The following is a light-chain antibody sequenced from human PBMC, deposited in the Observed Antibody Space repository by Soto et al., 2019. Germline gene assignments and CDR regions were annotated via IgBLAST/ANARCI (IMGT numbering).Light chain of an antibody. V-gene: IGLV2-14*01. CDR1: SRDIGAYDY. CDR2: EVT. CDR3: FSFTTAHTHI. J-gene: IGLJ1*01. Sequence: QSTLTQPASLSGSPGQSITISCTGTSRDIGAYDYVSWFQQHPDKAPKLTISEVTNRPSGVSDRFSGSKSGNAASLTISGLQAGDEADYFCFSFTTAHTHIFGTGTKVTVL.